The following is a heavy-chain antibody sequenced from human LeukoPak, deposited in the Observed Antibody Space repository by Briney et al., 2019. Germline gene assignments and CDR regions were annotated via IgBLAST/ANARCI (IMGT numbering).Heavy chain of an antibody. Sequence: SETLSLTCTVPGGSFSSYYWSWIRQPPGKGLEWIGYIYYSGSTNYNPSLKSRVTISVDTSKNQFFLKLSSVTAADTAVYYCARGLIDGYSGYQGIDYWGQGTLVTVSS. J-gene: IGHJ4*02. V-gene: IGHV4-59*12. CDR3: ARGLIDGYSGYQGIDY. D-gene: IGHD5-12*01. CDR2: IYYSGST. CDR1: GGSFSSYY.